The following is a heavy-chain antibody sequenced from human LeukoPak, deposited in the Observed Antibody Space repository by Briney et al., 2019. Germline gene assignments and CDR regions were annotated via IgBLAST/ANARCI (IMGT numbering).Heavy chain of an antibody. CDR1: GFTFSSYW. CDR3: ARDLGQQLVPDAFDI. Sequence: GGSLRLSCVASGFTFSSYWMHWVRQAPGKGLVWVSRISNDGSSMNYADSVKGRFTISRDNAKNTLFLQMNSLRAEDTAVYYCARDLGQQLVPDAFDIWGQGTMVTVSS. J-gene: IGHJ3*02. V-gene: IGHV3-74*01. D-gene: IGHD6-13*01. CDR2: ISNDGSSM.